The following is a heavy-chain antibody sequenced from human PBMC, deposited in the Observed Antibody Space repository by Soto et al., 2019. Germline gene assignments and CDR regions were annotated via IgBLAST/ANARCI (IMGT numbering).Heavy chain of an antibody. J-gene: IGHJ5*02. V-gene: IGHV5-51*01. CDR3: ARGNVANWFGH. CDR1: GYNFIGYW. Sequence: GESLKISCEASGYNFIGYWIVWVRQMPGKGLEWMGIVYPSDSRTNYSPTFQGQVTMSADTSTSTAYLQWTSLKASDSAMYYCARGNVANWFGHWGQGTLVTVSS. CDR2: VYPSDSRT.